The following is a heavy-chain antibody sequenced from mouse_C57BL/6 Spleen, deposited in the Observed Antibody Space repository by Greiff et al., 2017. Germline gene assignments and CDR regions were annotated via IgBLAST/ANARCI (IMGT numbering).Heavy chain of an antibody. CDR2: IYPGDGDT. D-gene: IGHD3-2*02. CDR1: GYAFSSSW. Sequence: QVQLQQSGPELVKPGASVKISCKASGYAFSSSWMNWVKQRPGKGLEWIGRIYPGDGDTNYNGKFKGKATLTADKSSSTAYMQLSSLTSEDSAVYFCAGGNSSGPPWFAYWGQGTLVTVSA. CDR3: AGGNSSGPPWFAY. J-gene: IGHJ3*01. V-gene: IGHV1-82*01.